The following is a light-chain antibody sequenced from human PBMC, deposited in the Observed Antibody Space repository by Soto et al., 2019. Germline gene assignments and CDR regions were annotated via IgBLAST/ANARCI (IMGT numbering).Light chain of an antibody. J-gene: IGKJ1*01. V-gene: IGKV3-15*01. CDR3: QQCGTSLWT. CDR1: QSVRSN. Sequence: EMVMTQSPATLSVSPGERATLSCRASQSVRSNLAWYQQKPGQAPRLLIYGASTRATGIPARFSGSGSGTEFTLTISRLEPEDFAVYYCQQCGTSLWTFGQGTKVDIK. CDR2: GAS.